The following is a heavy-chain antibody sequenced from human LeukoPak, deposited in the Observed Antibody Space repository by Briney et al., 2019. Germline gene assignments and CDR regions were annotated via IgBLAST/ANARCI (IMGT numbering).Heavy chain of an antibody. D-gene: IGHD3-22*01. CDR2: INSDGSST. CDR3: AKTYDNSGYYQYYFDY. V-gene: IGHV3-74*01. J-gene: IGHJ4*02. CDR1: GFTFSSYW. Sequence: GGSLRLSCAASGFTFSSYWMHWVRQAPGKGLVWVSRINSDGSSTSYADSVKGRFTISRDNAKNTLYLQMNSLRTEDTAVCYCAKTYDNSGYYQYYFDYWGQGTLVTVSS.